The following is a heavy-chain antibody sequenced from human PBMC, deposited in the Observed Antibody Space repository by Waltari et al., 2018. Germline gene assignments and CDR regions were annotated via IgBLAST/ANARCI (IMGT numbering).Heavy chain of an antibody. Sequence: QVHLQESGPGLVKPSETLSLTCTVSNGSVSSGSYFWSWIRQPPGKGLEWIGYNPDRGRIHFNPSLRSRVTISVDKSKNQFSLKLSSVVAADTAIYYCARDNWGSLDSWGQGILVTVSA. D-gene: IGHD7-27*01. J-gene: IGHJ4*02. CDR2: NPDRGRI. CDR1: NGSVSSGSYF. V-gene: IGHV4-61*01. CDR3: ARDNWGSLDS.